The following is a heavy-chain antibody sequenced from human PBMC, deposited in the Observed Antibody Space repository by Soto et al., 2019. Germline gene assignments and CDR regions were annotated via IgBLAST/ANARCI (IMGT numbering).Heavy chain of an antibody. V-gene: IGHV1-69*13. J-gene: IGHJ4*02. Sequence: ASVKVSCKASGGTFSSYAISWVRQAPGQGLEWMGGIIPIFGTANYAQKFQGRVTITADESTSTAYMELSSLRSEDTAVYYCARAPFRYGHFDYWGQGTLVTVSS. CDR2: IIPIFGTA. D-gene: IGHD4-17*01. CDR1: GGTFSSYA. CDR3: ARAPFRYGHFDY.